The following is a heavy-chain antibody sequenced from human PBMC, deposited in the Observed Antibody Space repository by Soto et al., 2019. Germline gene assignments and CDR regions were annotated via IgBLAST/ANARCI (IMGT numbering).Heavy chain of an antibody. D-gene: IGHD3-22*01. CDR1: GGTFSSYA. CDR2: IIPIFGTA. J-gene: IGHJ4*02. CDR3: ARTSPYYYDSSGHFR. V-gene: IGHV1-69*13. Sequence: SVKVSCKASGGTFSSYAISWVRQAPGQGLEWMGGIIPIFGTANYAQKFQGRVTITADESTSTAYMELSSLRSEDTAVYYCARTSPYYYDSSGHFRWGQGTLVTVSS.